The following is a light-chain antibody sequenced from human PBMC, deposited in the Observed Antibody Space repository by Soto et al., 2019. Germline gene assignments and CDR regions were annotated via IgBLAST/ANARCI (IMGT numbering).Light chain of an antibody. CDR2: AAS. Sequence: AIRMTQSPSSLSASTGDRVTITCRASQGISSYLAWYQQKPGKAPKLLIYAASTLQSGVPSRVSGSGSGTDFTLTISCLKSEDFATYYCKQYYSYPLTFGQGTKVEIK. CDR3: KQYYSYPLT. CDR1: QGISSY. J-gene: IGKJ1*01. V-gene: IGKV1-8*01.